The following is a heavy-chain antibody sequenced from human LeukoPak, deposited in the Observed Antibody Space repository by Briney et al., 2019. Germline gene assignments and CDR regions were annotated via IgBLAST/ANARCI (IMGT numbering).Heavy chain of an antibody. V-gene: IGHV1-2*04. CDR2: INPNSGGT. J-gene: IGHJ4*02. Sequence: ASVKVSCKASGYTFTGYYIHWVRQAPGQGLEWMGWINPNSGGTNYAQKFQGWVTMTRDTSISTAYLELSRLRSDDTAVYYCARGTATRSSVVVTALFDYWGQGTLVTVSS. CDR3: ARGTATRSSVVVTALFDY. D-gene: IGHD2-21*02. CDR1: GYTFTGYY.